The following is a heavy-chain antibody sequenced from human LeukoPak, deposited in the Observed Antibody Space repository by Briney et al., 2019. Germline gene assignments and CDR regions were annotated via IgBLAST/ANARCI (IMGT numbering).Heavy chain of an antibody. J-gene: IGHJ6*03. V-gene: IGHV4-59*01. D-gene: IGHD2-15*01. CDR3: ARVADERRPPLVVAATGYYYYYYMDV. CDR1: GGSISSYY. CDR2: IYYSGST. Sequence: PSETLSLTCTVSGGSISSYYWSWIRQPPGKGLEWIGYIYYSGSTNYNPSLKSRVTISVDTSKNQFSLKLSSVTAADTAVYYCARVADERRPPLVVAATGYYYYYYMDVWGKGTTVTVSS.